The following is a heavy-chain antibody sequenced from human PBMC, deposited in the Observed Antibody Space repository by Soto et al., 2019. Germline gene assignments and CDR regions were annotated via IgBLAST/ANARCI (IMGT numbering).Heavy chain of an antibody. D-gene: IGHD4-4*01. J-gene: IGHJ6*02. V-gene: IGHV1-46*01. CDR2: INPDGGGT. Sequence: ASVKVSCKASGDTFTSYYMHWVGLAPGQGLEWMGIINPDGGGTSYAQKFQGRVIMTRDTSTSTVFMDMSSPRSEDTAVYYCAVGGNYLSMDVWGQGTTVTVSS. CDR1: GDTFTSYY. CDR3: AVGGNYLSMDV.